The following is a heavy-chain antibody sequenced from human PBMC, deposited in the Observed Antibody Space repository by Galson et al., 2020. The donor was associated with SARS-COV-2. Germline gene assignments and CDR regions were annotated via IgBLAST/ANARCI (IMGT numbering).Heavy chain of an antibody. J-gene: IGHJ1*01. D-gene: IGHD6-25*01. V-gene: IGHV3-23*01. Sequence: GESLKISCAASGFTFSSYAMSWVRQAPGKGLEWVSAINDGGDSTFYADSVKGRFTISRDNSKNTLYLQMNDLRAEDTALYYCAKWGSAWAGFQHWGQGALVTVSS. CDR1: GFTFSSYA. CDR3: AKWGSAWAGFQH. CDR2: INDGGDST.